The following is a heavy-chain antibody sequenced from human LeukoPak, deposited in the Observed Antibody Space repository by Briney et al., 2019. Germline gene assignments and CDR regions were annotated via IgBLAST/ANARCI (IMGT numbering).Heavy chain of an antibody. CDR3: ATERGGYGSGSPTYSLDY. J-gene: IGHJ4*02. Sequence: ASVKVSCKVSGYTLTELSMHWVRQAPGKGLEWMGGFDHEDGERSYAQKVQGRVTMTEDTSTDTAYMELSSLRSEDTAVYYCATERGGYGSGSPTYSLDYWGQGTLVTVSS. CDR2: FDHEDGER. D-gene: IGHD3-10*01. V-gene: IGHV1-24*01. CDR1: GYTLTELS.